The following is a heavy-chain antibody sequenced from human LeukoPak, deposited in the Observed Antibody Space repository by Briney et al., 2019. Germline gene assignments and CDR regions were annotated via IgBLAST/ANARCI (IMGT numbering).Heavy chain of an antibody. V-gene: IGHV4-59*01. Sequence: SETLSLTYTVSGGSISNYYWSWIRQSPGKGMEWIGYINYSGITTYNPSLKSRVTISVDTSKNQFSLRLTSVTAADTAVYYCARDVDDDYYLDVWGKGTTVTVSS. CDR1: GGSISNYY. D-gene: IGHD2-15*01. CDR2: INYSGIT. J-gene: IGHJ6*03. CDR3: ARDVDDDYYLDV.